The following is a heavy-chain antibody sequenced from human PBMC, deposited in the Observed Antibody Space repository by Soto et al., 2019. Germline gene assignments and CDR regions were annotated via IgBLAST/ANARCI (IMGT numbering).Heavy chain of an antibody. CDR1: GGSISSGGYY. CDR3: ARGALSSGWYRAVDYFDY. D-gene: IGHD6-19*01. J-gene: IGHJ4*02. Sequence: PSETLSLTCTVSGGSISSGGYYWSWIRQHPGKGLEWIGYIYYSGSTYYNPSLKSRVTISVDTSKNQFSLKLSSVTAADTAVYYCARGALSSGWYRAVDYFDYWGQGTLVTVSS. V-gene: IGHV4-31*03. CDR2: IYYSGST.